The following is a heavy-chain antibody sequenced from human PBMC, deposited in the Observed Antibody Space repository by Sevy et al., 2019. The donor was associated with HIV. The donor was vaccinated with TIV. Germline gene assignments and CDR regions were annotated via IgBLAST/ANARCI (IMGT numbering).Heavy chain of an antibody. V-gene: IGHV3-7*01. J-gene: IGHJ1*01. D-gene: IGHD2-2*01. Sequence: GGSLRLSCAASGLTFSSYWMTWVRQAPGKGLEWVANINQGGSQEYYVDSVKGRFTISRDNANNSLYLQINSLRAEDTAVYYCATILPAGVPAEYFQHWGQGTLVTVPS. CDR1: GLTFSSYW. CDR3: ATILPAGVPAEYFQH. CDR2: INQGGSQE.